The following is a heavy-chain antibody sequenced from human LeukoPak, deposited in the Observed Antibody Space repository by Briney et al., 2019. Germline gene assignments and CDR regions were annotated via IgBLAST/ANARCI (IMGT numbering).Heavy chain of an antibody. CDR3: AREGSYHSPFDY. CDR1: GGSISNYF. Sequence: SETLSLTCTVSGGSISNYFWSWIRQPPGKGLEWIGYIYYSGTTNYNPSLKSRVTILVDTSKNQFSLKLSSVTAADTAVYYCAREGSYHSPFDYWGQGTLVTVSS. V-gene: IGHV4-59*01. CDR2: IYYSGTT. J-gene: IGHJ4*02. D-gene: IGHD1-26*01.